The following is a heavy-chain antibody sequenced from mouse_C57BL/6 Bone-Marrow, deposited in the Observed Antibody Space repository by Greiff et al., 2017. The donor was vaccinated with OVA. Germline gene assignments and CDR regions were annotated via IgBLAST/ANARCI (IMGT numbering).Heavy chain of an antibody. J-gene: IGHJ2*01. CDR1: GYTFTSYW. CDR3: AREGYYYGSSYPNYFDY. D-gene: IGHD1-1*01. Sequence: QVQLQQPGAELVMPGASVKLSCKASGYTFTSYWMHWVKQRPGQGLEWIGEIDPSDSYTNYNRKFKGKSTLTVDKSSSTAYMQLSSLTSEDSAVYYCAREGYYYGSSYPNYFDYWGQGTTLTVSS. V-gene: IGHV1-69*01. CDR2: IDPSDSYT.